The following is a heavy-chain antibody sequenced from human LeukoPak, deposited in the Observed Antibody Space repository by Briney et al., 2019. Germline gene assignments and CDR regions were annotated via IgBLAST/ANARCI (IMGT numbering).Heavy chain of an antibody. V-gene: IGHV3-23*01. CDR3: AKDTGYTTMVSYFDN. CDR1: GFTFRRYG. CDR2: ISGSGDTT. D-gene: IGHD5-18*01. Sequence: GGSLRLSCAASGFTFRRYGTSWVRQAPGKGPEWVSAISGSGDTTSYADSVKGRFTISRVNSKNTLSLQMNGLRAEDAAVYYCAKDTGYTTMVSYFDNWGQGTLVTVSS. J-gene: IGHJ4*02.